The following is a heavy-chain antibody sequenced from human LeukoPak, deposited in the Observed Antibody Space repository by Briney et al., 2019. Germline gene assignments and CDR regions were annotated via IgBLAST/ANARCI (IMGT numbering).Heavy chain of an antibody. CDR1: GGTFSSYA. D-gene: IGHD6-13*01. CDR3: ARVAAAGTFSGRMDV. J-gene: IGHJ6*04. V-gene: IGHV1-69*13. CDR2: IIPIFGTA. Sequence: ASVKVSCKASGGTFSSYAISWVRQAPGQGLEWMGGIIPIFGTANYAQKFQGRVTITADASTSTAYMELSSLRSEDTAVYYCARVAAAGTFSGRMDVWGKGTTVTVSS.